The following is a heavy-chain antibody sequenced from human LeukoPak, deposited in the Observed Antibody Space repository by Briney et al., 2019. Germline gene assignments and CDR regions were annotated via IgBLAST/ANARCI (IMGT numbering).Heavy chain of an antibody. V-gene: IGHV3-30*18. CDR2: ISYDGTNK. J-gene: IGHJ5*02. Sequence: GGSLRLSCAASGFTLSTHGMHWVRQAPSKGLEWVAMISYDGTNKQNTKSVKGRFTISRDNSKNTLYLQMNSLRAEDTAVYYCAKDFGANNWYNWFDPWDQGTLVTVSS. CDR1: GFTLSTHG. CDR3: AKDFGANNWYNWFDP. D-gene: IGHD1-1*01.